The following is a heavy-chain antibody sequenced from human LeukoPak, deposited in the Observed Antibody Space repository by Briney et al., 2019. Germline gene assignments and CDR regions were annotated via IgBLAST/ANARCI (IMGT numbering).Heavy chain of an antibody. D-gene: IGHD2-8*01. CDR3: ARGGTDILLEPPAIPFDY. CDR2: ISYDGSNK. Sequence: PGRSLRLSCAASGFTFSSYAMHWVRQAPGKGLEWVAVISYDGSNKYYADSVKGRFTISRDNSKNTLYLQMNSLRADDTSVYYCARGGTDILLEPPAIPFDYWGQGALVTVSS. CDR1: GFTFSSYA. V-gene: IGHV3-30-3*01. J-gene: IGHJ4*02.